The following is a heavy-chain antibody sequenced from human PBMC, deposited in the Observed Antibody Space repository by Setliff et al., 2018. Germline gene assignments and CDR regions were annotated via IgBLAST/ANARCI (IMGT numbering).Heavy chain of an antibody. J-gene: IGHJ3*02. D-gene: IGHD1-26*01. CDR2: VSGGVTVK. CDR1: GFTFSTYW. V-gene: IGHV3-23*01. Sequence: GGSLRLSCAASGFTFSTYWMTWGRQAPGKRLEWVSGVSGGVTVKHYAESVKCRFTISRDNSNNTLYLDMKRLGVEDTAIYSCAKVQRRGWYSYFEDAFDIWGQGTVVTVSS. CDR3: AKVQRRGWYSYFEDAFDI.